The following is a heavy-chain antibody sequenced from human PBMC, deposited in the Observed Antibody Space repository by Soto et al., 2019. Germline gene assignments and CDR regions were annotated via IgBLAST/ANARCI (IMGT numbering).Heavy chain of an antibody. CDR3: ARDHGYFGSGYSYKPGTNNWFDP. Sequence: ASVKVSCKASGYTFTSYGITWVRQAPGQGLEWMGWISAYNSYTNYAQKFQGRVTMTTDTSTSTAYMELRSLRSDDTAVYYCARDHGYFGSGYSYKPGTNNWFDPWGLGTLVTVSS. J-gene: IGHJ5*02. V-gene: IGHV1-18*01. CDR2: ISAYNSYT. CDR1: GYTFTSYG. D-gene: IGHD3-10*01.